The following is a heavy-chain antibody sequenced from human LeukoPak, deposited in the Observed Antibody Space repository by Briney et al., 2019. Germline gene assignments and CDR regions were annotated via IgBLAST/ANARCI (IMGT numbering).Heavy chain of an antibody. CDR3: ARVPLHDASGHYYSH. CDR2: VNTGNGNT. D-gene: IGHD3-22*01. CDR1: GYTFSNYG. J-gene: IGHJ1*01. V-gene: IGHV1-3*04. Sequence: PGASVKVSCKTSGYTFSNYGMHWVRQAPRQSLEWMGWVNTGNGNTKSSQKFQDRVTLSRDTSASTAYMELNSLSSEGTAVYYCARVPLHDASGHYYSHWGQGTLVTVSS.